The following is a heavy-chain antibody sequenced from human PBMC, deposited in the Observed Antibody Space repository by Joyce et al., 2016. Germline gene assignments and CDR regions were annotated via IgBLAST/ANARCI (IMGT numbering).Heavy chain of an antibody. CDR1: GSKFSSSS. CDR2: ISGTSYYI. D-gene: IGHD3-16*01. V-gene: IGHV3-21*01. Sequence: QLVEYGVGVVKPWGSLRLSCEASGSKFSSSSMSWFRQAPGKGLEWVAAISGTSYYIFHAETVRGRFTVSRDNAKKTLYLQMNSLRAEDSAVFYCARGGISYYYAMDVWGQGTTVTVSS. CDR3: ARGGISYYYAMDV. J-gene: IGHJ6*02.